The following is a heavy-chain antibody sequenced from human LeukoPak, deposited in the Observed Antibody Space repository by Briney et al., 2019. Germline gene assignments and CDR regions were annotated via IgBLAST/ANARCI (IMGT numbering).Heavy chain of an antibody. J-gene: IGHJ3*02. CDR2: INNNGDST. V-gene: IGHV3-64D*06. CDR1: GFTFSRYA. D-gene: IGHD3-16*01. CDR3: VKTMMTFGGVIRTDAFDI. Sequence: GGSLRLSCAASGFTFSRYAMHWVRQAPGKGLEYVSGINNNGDSTYYSDSVKARLTISRDNSKNTLFLQMASLRAEDTAVYYCVKTMMTFGGVIRTDAFDIWGQGTMVIVSS.